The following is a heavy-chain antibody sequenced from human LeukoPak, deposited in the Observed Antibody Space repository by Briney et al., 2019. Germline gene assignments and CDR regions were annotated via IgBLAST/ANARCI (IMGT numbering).Heavy chain of an antibody. CDR2: IYYSGST. CDR3: ARQPPTLDFCSGYMASQYYFDY. V-gene: IGHV4-39*01. CDR1: GGSISSSSYY. J-gene: IGHJ4*02. D-gene: IGHD3-3*01. Sequence: SETLSLTCTVSGGSISSSSYYWGWIRQPPGKGLEWIGSIYYSGSTYYNPSLKSRVTISVDTSKNQFSLKLSSVTAADTAVYYCARQPPTLDFCSGYMASQYYFDYWGQGTLVTVAS.